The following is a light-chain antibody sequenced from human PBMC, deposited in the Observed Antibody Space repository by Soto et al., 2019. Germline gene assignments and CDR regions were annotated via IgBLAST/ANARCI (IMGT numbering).Light chain of an antibody. CDR3: QHYNSYSEA. V-gene: IGKV1-5*01. Sequence: DIQMTQSPSTLSASVGDRVTITCRASQSISGWLAWYQQKPGKPPKLLIYDASSLESGVPSRFSGSGSGTEFALTISSLQPDDFATYYCQHYNSYSEAFGQGTKVDIK. J-gene: IGKJ1*01. CDR1: QSISGW. CDR2: DAS.